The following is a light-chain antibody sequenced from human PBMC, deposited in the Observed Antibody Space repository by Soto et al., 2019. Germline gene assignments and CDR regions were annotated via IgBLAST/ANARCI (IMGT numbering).Light chain of an antibody. Sequence: EIVLTQSPGTLSLSPGDRATLSCRASQNIPDTYLAWYQQKPGQAPSLLIYDVSTRAPGIPDRFSGSGSGTDFDLNISRVEQEDFAMYFCQQYGRSPWTFGQGTKVAV. CDR3: QQYGRSPWT. CDR1: QNIPDTY. CDR2: DVS. V-gene: IGKV3-20*01. J-gene: IGKJ1*01.